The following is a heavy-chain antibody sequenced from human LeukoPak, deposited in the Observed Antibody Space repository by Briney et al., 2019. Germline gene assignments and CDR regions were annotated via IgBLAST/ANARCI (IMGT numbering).Heavy chain of an antibody. CDR3: ARELGEALHYFDY. J-gene: IGHJ4*02. CDR2: MYSGGSE. V-gene: IGHV3-53*01. CDR1: GFTVSRKY. Sequence: GGSLRLSCAASGFTVSRKYMSWVRQAPGKGLEWVSVMYSGGSEYYADSVKGRFTISRDSSKNTLYLQMNSLRAEDTALYYCARELGEALHYFDYWGRGSLVTVSS. D-gene: IGHD2-21*01.